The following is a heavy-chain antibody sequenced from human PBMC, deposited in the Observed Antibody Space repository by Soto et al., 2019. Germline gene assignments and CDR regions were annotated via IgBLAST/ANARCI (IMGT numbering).Heavy chain of an antibody. D-gene: IGHD6-6*01. CDR1: GYSFTSYW. J-gene: IGHJ4*02. V-gene: IGHV5-10-1*01. Sequence: PGESLKISCKGSGYSFTSYWISWVRQMPGKGLEWMGRIDPSDSYTNYSPSLQGHVTISADKSISTAYLQWSSLKASDTAMYYCARHMLSDYSSSPYDYWGQGTLVTVSS. CDR3: ARHMLSDYSSSPYDY. CDR2: IDPSDSYT.